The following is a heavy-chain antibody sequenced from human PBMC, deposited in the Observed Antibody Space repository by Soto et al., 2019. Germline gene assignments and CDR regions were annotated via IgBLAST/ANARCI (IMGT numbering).Heavy chain of an antibody. D-gene: IGHD4-17*01. Sequence: SETLSLTCTVSGGSISSGGYYWSWIRQPPGKGLEWVASIYHDGSTYSSPSLKSRVTISVDTSKDQLSLKLTSLIATDTAVYYCARRTTAVANYFDEWGRGTQVTVSS. CDR3: ARRTTAVANYFDE. CDR2: IYHDGST. CDR1: GGSISSGGYY. V-gene: IGHV4-39*01. J-gene: IGHJ4*02.